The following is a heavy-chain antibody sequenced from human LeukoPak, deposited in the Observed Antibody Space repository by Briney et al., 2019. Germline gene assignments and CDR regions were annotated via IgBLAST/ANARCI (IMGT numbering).Heavy chain of an antibody. Sequence: SETLSLTCAVYGGSFSGFYWSWIRQPPGKGLEWIGEINHSGSTNYNPSLKSRVTISVDTSKNQFSLKLSSVTAADTAVYYCARGPSGGSGSYPLPFDYWGQGTLVTVSS. CDR3: ARGPSGGSGSYPLPFDY. CDR1: GGSFSGFY. J-gene: IGHJ4*02. D-gene: IGHD3-10*01. V-gene: IGHV4-34*01. CDR2: INHSGST.